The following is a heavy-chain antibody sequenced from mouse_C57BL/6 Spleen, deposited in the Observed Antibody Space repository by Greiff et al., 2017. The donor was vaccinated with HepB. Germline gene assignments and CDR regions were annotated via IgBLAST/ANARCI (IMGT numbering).Heavy chain of an antibody. Sequence: DVMLVESGEGLVKPGGSLKLSCAASGFTFSSYAMSWVRQTPEKRLEWVAYISSGGDYIYYADTVKGRFTISRDNARNTLYLQMSSLKSEDTAMYYCTRDPGKGFDYWGQGTTLTVSS. CDR2: ISSGGDYI. V-gene: IGHV5-9-1*02. J-gene: IGHJ2*01. CDR3: TRDPGKGFDY. D-gene: IGHD4-1*01. CDR1: GFTFSSYA.